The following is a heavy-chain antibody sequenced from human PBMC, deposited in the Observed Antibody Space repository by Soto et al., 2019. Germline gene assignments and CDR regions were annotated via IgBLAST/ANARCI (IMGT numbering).Heavy chain of an antibody. CDR1: GFTFSSYG. V-gene: IGHV3-30*18. Sequence: GGSLRLSCAASGFTFSSYGMHWVRQAPGKGLEWVAVISYDGSNKYYADSVKGRFTISRDNSKNTLYLQMNSLRAEDTAVYYCAKDGWLYYYDSSGYYDHWGQGTLVTFSS. CDR3: AKDGWLYYYDSSGYYDH. D-gene: IGHD3-22*01. J-gene: IGHJ4*02. CDR2: ISYDGSNK.